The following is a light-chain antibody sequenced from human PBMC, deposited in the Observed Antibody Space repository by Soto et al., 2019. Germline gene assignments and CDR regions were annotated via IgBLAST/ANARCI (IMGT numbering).Light chain of an antibody. CDR1: QSISMW. J-gene: IGKJ4*01. CDR3: LRYNHYPLT. Sequence: DIQMTQSPSTLSASVGDRATITCRASQSISMWLAWYQQKPGKAPNLLIYNASSLEGGVPSRFSRSASATKFTLTISTLQPDDFATNICLRYNHYPLTFGGGTRVEIK. V-gene: IGKV1-5*03. CDR2: NAS.